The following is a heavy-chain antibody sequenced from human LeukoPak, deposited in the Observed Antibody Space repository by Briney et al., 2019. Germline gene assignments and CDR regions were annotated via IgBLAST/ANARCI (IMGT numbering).Heavy chain of an antibody. D-gene: IGHD6-13*01. V-gene: IGHV4-39*06. J-gene: IGHJ4*02. Sequence: SETLSLTCTVSGGPISSSRYSWGSSRQPPGKGLEWTGSSYYSGCTYDNPSLQSRDTLAVDTCKNQCTLKLSSVTAADTAVYYGARGSSSSCNHFDYWGQGTLVTVSS. CDR1: GGPISSSRYS. CDR2: SYYSGCT. CDR3: ARGSSSSCNHFDY.